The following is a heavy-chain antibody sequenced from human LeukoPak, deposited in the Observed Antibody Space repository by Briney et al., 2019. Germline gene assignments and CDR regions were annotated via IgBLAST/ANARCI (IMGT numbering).Heavy chain of an antibody. J-gene: IGHJ4*02. CDR2: ISAYNGNT. Sequence: GASVKVSCKASGYTFTSYGISWVRQAPGQGLEWMGWISAYNGNTNYAQKLQGRVTMTTDTSTSTAYMELRSLRSDDTAVYYCARKHYYDSSGPPDSWGQGTLVTVSS. CDR1: GYTFTSYG. V-gene: IGHV1-18*01. CDR3: ARKHYYDSSGPPDS. D-gene: IGHD3-22*01.